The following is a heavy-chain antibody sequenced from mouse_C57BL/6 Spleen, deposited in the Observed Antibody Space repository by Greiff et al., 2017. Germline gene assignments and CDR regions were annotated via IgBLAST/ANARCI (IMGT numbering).Heavy chain of an antibody. Sequence: VKLQESGPELVKPGASVKISCKASGYAFSSSWMNWVKQRPGKGLEWIGRIYPGDGDTNYNGKFKGKATLTADKSSSTAYMQLSSLTSEDSAVYFCARDPHYFDYWGQGTTLTVSS. V-gene: IGHV1-82*01. CDR3: ARDPHYFDY. CDR2: IYPGDGDT. CDR1: GYAFSSSW. J-gene: IGHJ2*01.